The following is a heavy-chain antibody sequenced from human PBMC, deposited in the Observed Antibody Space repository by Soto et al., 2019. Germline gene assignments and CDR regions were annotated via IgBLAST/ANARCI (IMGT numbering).Heavy chain of an antibody. CDR3: ATFLGYCSGGRCLKHEY. CDR1: GFTFSSYS. CDR2: ISSRSSTK. D-gene: IGHD2-15*01. V-gene: IGHV3-48*02. J-gene: IGHJ4*02. Sequence: EVQLVESGGGLVQPGGSLRLSCAASGFTFSSYSMNWVRQAPGKGLEWVSYISSRSSTKDYVESVTGRFTISRDNAKNSLYLQMNSLRDADTAVYYCATFLGYCSGGRCLKHEYWCQGTRVTVSS.